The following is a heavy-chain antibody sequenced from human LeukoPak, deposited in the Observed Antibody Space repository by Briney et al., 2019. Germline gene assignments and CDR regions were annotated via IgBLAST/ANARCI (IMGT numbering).Heavy chain of an antibody. D-gene: IGHD3-9*01. CDR2: ISSDGSST. CDR3: ARGPGRVAAPATGSFDV. V-gene: IGHV3-74*01. Sequence: GGSLRLSCAASGFTFSTYRMHWVRQAPGKGLVWLSRISSDGSSTNYADSVKGRFTISRDNAKNTLYLQMNSLRAEDTAVYYCARGPGRVAAPATGSFDVWGQGTMVTVSS. CDR1: GFTFSTYR. J-gene: IGHJ3*01.